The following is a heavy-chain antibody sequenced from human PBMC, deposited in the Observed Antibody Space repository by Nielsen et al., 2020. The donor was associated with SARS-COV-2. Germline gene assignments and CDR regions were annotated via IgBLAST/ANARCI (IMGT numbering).Heavy chain of an antibody. CDR2: IYSGGST. Sequence: VRQAPGKGLEWVSVIYSGGSTYYADSVKGRFTISRDNSKNTLYLQMNSLRAEDTAVYYCARVRPQGNYDFWSGYLNYYYGMDVWGQGTTVTVSS. D-gene: IGHD3-3*01. J-gene: IGHJ6*02. V-gene: IGHV3-66*01. CDR3: ARVRPQGNYDFWSGYLNYYYGMDV.